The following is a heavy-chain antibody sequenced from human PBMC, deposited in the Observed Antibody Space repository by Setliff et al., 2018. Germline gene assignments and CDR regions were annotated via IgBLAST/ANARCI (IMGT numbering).Heavy chain of an antibody. V-gene: IGHV3-74*01. Sequence: AGGSLRLSCAASGFSFSNYWMHWVRQAPGKGLVWVSRINSDGSSTNYADSVKGQFTVSRDNAKNTLYLQMNGLIAEDTAVYYCARDGHNVYYFDYWGLGTLVTVSS. J-gene: IGHJ4*02. D-gene: IGHD1-1*01. CDR3: ARDGHNVYYFDY. CDR2: INSDGSST. CDR1: GFSFSNYW.